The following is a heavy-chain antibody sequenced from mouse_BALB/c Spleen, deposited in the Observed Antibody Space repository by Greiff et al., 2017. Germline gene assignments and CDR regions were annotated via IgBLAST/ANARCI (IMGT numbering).Heavy chain of an antibody. CDR3: ASSVHYYAMDY. Sequence: QVQLQQSGAELAKPGASVKMSCKASGYTFTSYWMHWVKQRPGQGLEWIGYINPSTGYTEYNQKFKDKATLTADKSSSTAYMQLSSLTSEDSAVYYCASSVHYYAMDYWGQGTSVTVSS. J-gene: IGHJ4*01. CDR2: INPSTGYT. V-gene: IGHV1-7*01. CDR1: GYTFTSYW.